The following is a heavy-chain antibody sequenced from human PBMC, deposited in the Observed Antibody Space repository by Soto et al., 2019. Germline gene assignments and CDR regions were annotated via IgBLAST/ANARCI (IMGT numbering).Heavy chain of an antibody. Sequence: QVQLQESGPGLVKPSETLSLNCTVSGGSISSYYWSWIRQPPGKGLEWIGYIYYGGSTNYNPSLKSRPTISVDTSKNQSSLKLSSVTAADTAVYYCARGVVFRFDPWGQGTLVTVSS. CDR3: ARGVVFRFDP. V-gene: IGHV4-59*01. J-gene: IGHJ5*02. CDR2: IYYGGST. D-gene: IGHD3-22*01. CDR1: GGSISSYY.